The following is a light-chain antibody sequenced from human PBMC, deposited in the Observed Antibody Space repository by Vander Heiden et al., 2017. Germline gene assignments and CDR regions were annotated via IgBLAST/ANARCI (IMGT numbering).Light chain of an antibody. CDR3: SSYTTSSTWV. CDR1: SSDVGYYNY. V-gene: IGLV2-14*03. Sequence: QSALTQPATVSGSPGRSITISYTETSSDVGYYNYVSWYQQHPGKAPKLIICDVNNRPSGISDRFSGSKSGNTASLIISGLQAEDEANYYCSSYTTSSTWVFGGGTQVTVL. CDR2: DVN. J-gene: IGLJ3*02.